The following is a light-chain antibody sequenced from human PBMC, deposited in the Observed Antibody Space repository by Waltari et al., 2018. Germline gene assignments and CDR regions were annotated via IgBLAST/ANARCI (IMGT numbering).Light chain of an antibody. V-gene: IGKV1-39*01. CDR1: QTISHF. CDR2: AAS. J-gene: IGKJ4*01. Sequence: IQEDQAPFPPSAFVWEKITITCRASQTISHFLKWYQQKPGKAPEFLIYAASTLQNGVPSRFRGSGYGTDFTLTISGLQPEDFATYYCQQTYDRAVTFGGGTKVEIK. CDR3: QQTYDRAVT.